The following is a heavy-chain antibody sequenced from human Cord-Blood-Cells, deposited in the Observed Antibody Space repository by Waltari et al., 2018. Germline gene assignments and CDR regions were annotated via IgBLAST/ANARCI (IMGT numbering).Heavy chain of an antibody. J-gene: IGHJ2*01. V-gene: IGHV1-8*01. CDR3: ARGHTNWGSVRWYFDL. CDR2: MNPNSGNT. D-gene: IGHD7-27*01. Sequence: QVQLVQSGAEVKKPGASVKVSCKASGYTFTSYDINWVRQATGQGLEWMGWMNPNSGNTGYAQKFQGRVTMTRNTSISTAYMELSSLRSEDTAVYYCARGHTNWGSVRWYFDLWGRGTLVTVSS. CDR1: GYTFTSYD.